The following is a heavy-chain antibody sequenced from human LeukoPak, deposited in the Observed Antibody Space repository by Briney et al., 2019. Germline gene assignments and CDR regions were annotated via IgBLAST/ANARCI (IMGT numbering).Heavy chain of an antibody. Sequence: GGSLRLSCAASGFTFSNAWMSWVRQAPGKGLEWVGRIKSKTDGGTTDYVAPVKGRFTISRDDSKNTLYLQMNSLKTEDTAVYYCTTGDSAVAGTFYWGQGTLVTVSS. CDR1: GFTFSNAW. D-gene: IGHD6-19*01. CDR2: IKSKTDGGTT. V-gene: IGHV3-15*01. J-gene: IGHJ4*02. CDR3: TTGDSAVAGTFY.